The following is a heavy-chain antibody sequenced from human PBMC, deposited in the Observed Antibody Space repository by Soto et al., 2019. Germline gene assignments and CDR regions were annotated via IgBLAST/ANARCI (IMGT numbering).Heavy chain of an antibody. CDR1: GGSVSSGSYY. V-gene: IGHV4-61*01. Sequence: QVQLQESGPGLVKPSETLSLTCTVSGGSVSSGSYYWSWIRQPPGKGLEWIGYIYYSGCTNYNPSPKSRVTMSVEASKNQFYMKLSSVTAADTAVYYCARDVRDGDNHFDAFDVWCQGTMVTVSS. CDR3: ARDVRDGDNHFDAFDV. D-gene: IGHD3-10*02. J-gene: IGHJ3*01. CDR2: IYYSGCT.